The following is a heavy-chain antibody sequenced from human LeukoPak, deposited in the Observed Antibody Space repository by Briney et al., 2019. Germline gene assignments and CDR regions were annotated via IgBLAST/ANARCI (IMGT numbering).Heavy chain of an antibody. CDR3: AKDQGGSYQGAYYYYGMDV. J-gene: IGHJ6*02. D-gene: IGHD1-26*01. CDR2: ISGSGGST. V-gene: IGHV3-23*01. Sequence: GGSLRLSCAASGFTFSSYAMSWVRQAPGKGLEWVSDISGSGGSTYYADSVKGRFTISRDNSKNTLYLQMNSLRAEDTAVYYCAKDQGGSYQGAYYYYGMDVWGQGTTVTVSS. CDR1: GFTFSSYA.